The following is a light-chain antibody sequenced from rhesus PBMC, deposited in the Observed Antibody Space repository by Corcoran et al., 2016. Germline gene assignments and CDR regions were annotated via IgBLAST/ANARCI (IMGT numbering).Light chain of an antibody. Sequence: EIVMTQSPAALSVSPGERATLSCRASQSVSSHLAWYQQKPGQAPRLLIYDAPNRATGIPERFQGGGSGTDFTLTIRSMEPEVVGVYYCLQGSTWPLTFGGGTNVEIK. CDR1: QSVSSH. J-gene: IGKJ4*01. V-gene: IGKV3-35*01. CDR3: LQGSTWPLT. CDR2: DAP.